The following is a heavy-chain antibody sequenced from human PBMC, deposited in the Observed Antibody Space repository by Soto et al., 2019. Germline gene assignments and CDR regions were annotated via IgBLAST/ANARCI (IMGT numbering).Heavy chain of an antibody. Sequence: QVQLQESGPGLVKPSETLSLTCTVSGGSISSYYWSWIRQPPGKGLEWIGYIYYSGSTNYNPSLKRRVTISVDTSKNQYSLNLSSVTAADTAVYYCARDSIAYCGGDCYTWNAFDIWGQGTMVTVSS. CDR3: ARDSIAYCGGDCYTWNAFDI. D-gene: IGHD2-21*02. CDR2: IYYSGST. V-gene: IGHV4-59*01. CDR1: GGSISSYY. J-gene: IGHJ3*02.